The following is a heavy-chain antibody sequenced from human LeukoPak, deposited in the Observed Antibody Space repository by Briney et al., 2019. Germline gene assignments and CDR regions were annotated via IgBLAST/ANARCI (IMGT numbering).Heavy chain of an antibody. CDR1: GGSFSGYY. CDR3: ARGGGIVVVPAAIMAYYYYMDA. CDR2: INHSGST. D-gene: IGHD2-2*02. J-gene: IGHJ6*03. V-gene: IGHV4-34*01. Sequence: SETLSLTCAVYGGSFSGYYWSWIRQPPGKGLEWIGEINHSGSTNYNPSLKSRVTISVDTSKNQFSLQLSSVTAADTAVYYCARGGGIVVVPAAIMAYYYYMDAWGKGTTVTVSS.